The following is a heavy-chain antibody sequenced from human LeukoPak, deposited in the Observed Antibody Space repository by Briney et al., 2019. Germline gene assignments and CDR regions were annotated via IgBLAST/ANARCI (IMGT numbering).Heavy chain of an antibody. J-gene: IGHJ4*02. CDR2: IYYGETT. CDR1: GASISSSNFY. D-gene: IGHD1-26*01. CDR3: VRHYVLHIVGPSY. V-gene: IGHV4-39*01. Sequence: SETLSLTCTVSGASISSSNFYWDWIRQSPGKGLEWIGNIYYGETTSYNPSFKSRVTISVDSSKNQFSLKVNSVTAADTAMYFCVRHYVLHIVGPSYWGQGILVTVSS.